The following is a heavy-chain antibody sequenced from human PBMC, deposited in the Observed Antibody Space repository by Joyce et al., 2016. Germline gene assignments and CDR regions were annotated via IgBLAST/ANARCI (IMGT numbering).Heavy chain of an antibody. V-gene: IGHV3-74*03. Sequence: EVQLVESGGGLVQPGGSLRLSCAASGFTFSSYWMYWVRKAPGKGLVWVSRIKRDGSSTTYADSVKGRFTVSRDNAKNTLYLQMNSVRAEDTAVYYCARLRRWSGPSDCWGQGTLVTVSS. CDR2: IKRDGSST. D-gene: IGHD4-23*01. CDR3: ARLRRWSGPSDC. J-gene: IGHJ4*02. CDR1: GFTFSSYW.